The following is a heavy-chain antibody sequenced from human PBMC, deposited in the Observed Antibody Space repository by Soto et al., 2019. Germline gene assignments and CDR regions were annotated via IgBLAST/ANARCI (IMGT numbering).Heavy chain of an antibody. Sequence: DVQLLESGGGLVQPGGSLRLSCVGSGFTFRNYAMSWVRQAPEKGLEWVASITGTDDSTFYADSVKGRFTISRDNSKSTLYVQMNFLTAEDSAIYYSAKATHNAEREYCSSVSCAAEHFQDWGQGTLVAVSS. CDR2: ITGTDDST. V-gene: IGHV3-23*01. CDR3: AKATHNAEREYCSSVSCAAEHFQD. CDR1: GFTFRNYA. J-gene: IGHJ1*01. D-gene: IGHD2-2*01.